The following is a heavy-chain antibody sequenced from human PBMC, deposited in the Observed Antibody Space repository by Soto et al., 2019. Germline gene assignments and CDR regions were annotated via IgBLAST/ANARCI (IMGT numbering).Heavy chain of an antibody. J-gene: IGHJ5*02. V-gene: IGHV1-18*01. CDR2: ISAYNGNT. D-gene: IGHD3-10*01. CDR1: GYTFTNYG. CDR3: ARGVGSGSYYNQYNWFDP. Sequence: ASVKVSWKASGYTFTNYGISWVRQAPGQGLEWMGWISAYNGNTKYAKKLQGRVTMTTDTSTSTAYMELRSLRSDDTAVYYCARGVGSGSYYNQYNWFDPWGQGTLVTVSS.